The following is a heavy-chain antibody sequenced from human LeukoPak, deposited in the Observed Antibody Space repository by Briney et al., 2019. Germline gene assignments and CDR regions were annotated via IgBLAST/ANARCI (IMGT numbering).Heavy chain of an antibody. CDR3: ARDFLPEQWLIRKWYFDL. D-gene: IGHD6-19*01. Sequence: PSETLSLTCTVSGYSISCSYYWGWIRQPPGKGLEWIGSIYHSGSTYYNPSLKSRITISVDTSKNQFSLKLSSVTAADTAVYYCARDFLPEQWLIRKWYFDLWGRGTLVTVSS. CDR2: IYHSGST. V-gene: IGHV4-38-2*02. CDR1: GYSISCSYY. J-gene: IGHJ2*01.